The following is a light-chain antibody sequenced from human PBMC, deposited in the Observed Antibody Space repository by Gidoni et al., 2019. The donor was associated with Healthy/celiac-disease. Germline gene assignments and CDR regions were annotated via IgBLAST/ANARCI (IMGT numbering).Light chain of an antibody. J-gene: IGKJ4*01. V-gene: IGKV1-8*01. CDR2: AAS. Sequence: AIRMTQSPSSYPASTGDRVTITCRASQGISSYLAWYQQKPGKAPELLIYAASTLQSGVTSRFSGSGSGTDFTLTISCLQSEDFATYYCQQYYSYPLTFGGGTKVEIK. CDR1: QGISSY. CDR3: QQYYSYPLT.